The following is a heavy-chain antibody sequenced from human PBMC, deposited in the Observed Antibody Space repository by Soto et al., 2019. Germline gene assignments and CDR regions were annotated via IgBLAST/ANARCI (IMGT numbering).Heavy chain of an antibody. CDR3: ARGKGMEENYYYYGLDI. D-gene: IGHD1-1*01. J-gene: IGHJ6*02. CDR2: INGGTGQT. CDR1: GYTFTTHA. Sequence: GASVKVSCKASGYTFTTHAMHGVLQAALRGLEWMGWINGGTGQTKHSQRFQGRVNITRDTSASTAYMELSSLRSEDTAVYYCARGKGMEENYYYYGLDIWGQGSTVTVSS. V-gene: IGHV1-3*01.